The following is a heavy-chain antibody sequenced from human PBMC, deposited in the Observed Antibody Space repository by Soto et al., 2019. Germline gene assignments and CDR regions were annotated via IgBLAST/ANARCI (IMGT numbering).Heavy chain of an antibody. CDR1: EYTFSGYY. V-gene: IGHV1-2*02. J-gene: IGHJ5*02. Sequence: QVQLVQSGAEVKKPGASVKVSCKASEYTFSGYYLHWVRQAPGQGLEWMGWSNPNTGGTNSAQKFQGRVTMTRDTSITTAYMELTSLRSDDTAVYYCATARRYDGRAYYAGGRWFDTWGQGTLVTVSS. D-gene: IGHD3-22*01. CDR3: ATARRYDGRAYYAGGRWFDT. CDR2: SNPNTGGT.